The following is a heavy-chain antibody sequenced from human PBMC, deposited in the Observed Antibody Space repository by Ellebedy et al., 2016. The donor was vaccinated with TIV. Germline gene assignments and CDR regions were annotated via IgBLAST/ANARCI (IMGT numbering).Heavy chain of an antibody. D-gene: IGHD2-15*01. CDR2: INPNSGGT. Sequence: ASVKVSCXASGYTFTGYYMHWVRQAPGQGLEWMGWINPNSGGTNYAQKFQGWVTMTRDTSISTAYMELSRLRSDDTAVYYCARDKGGSSRNGMDVWGQGTTVTVSS. CDR1: GYTFTGYY. J-gene: IGHJ6*02. CDR3: ARDKGGSSRNGMDV. V-gene: IGHV1-2*04.